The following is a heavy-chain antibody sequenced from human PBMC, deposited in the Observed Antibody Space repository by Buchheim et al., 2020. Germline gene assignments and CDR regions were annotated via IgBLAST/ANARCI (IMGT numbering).Heavy chain of an antibody. J-gene: IGHJ4*02. Sequence: EVQLVQSGAEVKKPGESLKISCKGSGYSFSNFWIGWVRQMPGKGLEWMGIIYPGDSDTRYSPSFQGQVTISADKSITPAYLQWSSLKASDTAIYFCARFDQVWSNFDSWGQGTL. CDR3: ARFDQVWSNFDS. CDR1: GYSFSNFW. D-gene: IGHD2-21*01. V-gene: IGHV5-51*03. CDR2: IYPGDSDT.